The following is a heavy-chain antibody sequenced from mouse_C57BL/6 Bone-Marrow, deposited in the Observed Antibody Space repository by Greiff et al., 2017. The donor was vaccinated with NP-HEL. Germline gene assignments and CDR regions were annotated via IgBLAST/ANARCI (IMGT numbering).Heavy chain of an antibody. CDR2: INPYNGGT. V-gene: IGHV1-19*01. CDR3: ARTASYYSNYDFDY. Sequence: VQLQQSGPVLVKPGASVKMSCKASGYTFTDYYMNWVKQSHGKSLEWIGVINPYNGGTSYNQKFKGKATLTVDKSSSTAYMELNSLTSEDSAVYYCARTASYYSNYDFDYWGQGTTLTVSS. CDR1: GYTFTDYY. J-gene: IGHJ2*01. D-gene: IGHD2-5*01.